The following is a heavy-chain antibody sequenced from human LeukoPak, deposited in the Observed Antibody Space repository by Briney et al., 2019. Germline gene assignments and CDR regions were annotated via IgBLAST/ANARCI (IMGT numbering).Heavy chain of an antibody. V-gene: IGHV3-23*01. CDR1: GFTFSSYA. CDR3: AKFXPTHIVVANYYFDY. J-gene: IGHJ4*02. CDR2: ISGSGGST. D-gene: IGHD2-21*01. Sequence: GGSLRLSCAASGFTFSSYAMSWVRQAPGKGLEWVSAISGSGGSTYYADSVKGRFTISRDNSKNTLYLQMNSLRAEDTAVYYCAKFXPTHIVVANYYFDYWGQGTLVTVSS.